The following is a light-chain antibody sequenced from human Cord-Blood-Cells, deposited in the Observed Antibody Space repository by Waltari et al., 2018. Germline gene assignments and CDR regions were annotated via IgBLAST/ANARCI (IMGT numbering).Light chain of an antibody. J-gene: IGKJ4*01. Sequence: DIQMTQSPSSLSAYVGDRVTITCRASQSISSYLNWYQQKPGKAPKLLIYAASSLQSGVPSRFSGSGSGTDFTLTISSLQPEDFATYYCQQSYSTPPVTFGGGTKVEIK. CDR2: AAS. V-gene: IGKV1-39*01. CDR1: QSISSY. CDR3: QQSYSTPPVT.